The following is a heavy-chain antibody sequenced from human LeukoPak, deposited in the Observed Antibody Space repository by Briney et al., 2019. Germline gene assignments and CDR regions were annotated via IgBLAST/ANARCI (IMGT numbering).Heavy chain of an antibody. V-gene: IGHV1-69*05. J-gene: IGHJ4*02. D-gene: IGHD6-13*01. Sequence: SVKVSCKASGGTFSSYAISWVRQAPGQGLEWMGGIIPIFGTANYAQRFQGRVTITTDESTSTAYMELSSLRSEDTAVYYCARSYSSSWYFDYWGQGTLVTVSS. CDR1: GGTFSSYA. CDR2: IIPIFGTA. CDR3: ARSYSSSWYFDY.